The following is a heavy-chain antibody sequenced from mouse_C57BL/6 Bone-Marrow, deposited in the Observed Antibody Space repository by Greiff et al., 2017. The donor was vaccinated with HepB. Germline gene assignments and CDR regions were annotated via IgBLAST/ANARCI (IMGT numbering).Heavy chain of an antibody. V-gene: IGHV1-72*01. Sequence: QVQLQQPGAELVKPGASVKLSCKASGYTFTSYWMHWVKQRPGRGLEWIGRIDPNSGGTKYNEKFKSKATLTVDKPSSTAYMHLSSLTSEDSAVYYCAYSIYDYPFAYWGQGTLVTVSA. CDR3: AYSIYDYPFAY. CDR2: IDPNSGGT. CDR1: GYTFTSYW. D-gene: IGHD2-4*01. J-gene: IGHJ3*01.